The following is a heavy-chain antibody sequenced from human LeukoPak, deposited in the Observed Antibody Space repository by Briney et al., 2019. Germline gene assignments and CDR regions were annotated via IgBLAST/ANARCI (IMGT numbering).Heavy chain of an antibody. CDR1: GFSFDDYG. CDR3: AELGITMIGGV. CDR2: IHWNGDDT. D-gene: IGHD3-10*02. V-gene: IGHV3-20*04. J-gene: IGHJ6*04. Sequence: GGSLRLSCAASGFSFDDYGMSWVRQVPGKGLEWVSGIHWNGDDTGYADSVKGRFTISRDNAKDSLYLQMNSLRAEDTAVYYCAELGITMIGGVWGKGTTVTISS.